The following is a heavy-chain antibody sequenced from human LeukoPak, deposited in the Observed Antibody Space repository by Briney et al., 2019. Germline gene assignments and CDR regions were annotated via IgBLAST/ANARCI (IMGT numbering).Heavy chain of an antibody. V-gene: IGHV4-61*01. CDR2: IYYSGST. Sequence: PSETLSLTCTVSGGSVSSGSYYWSWIRQPPGKGLEWVGNIYYSGSTNYNPSLKSRVTISLDTSKNQFSLKLSSVTAADTAVYYCARGDGGTTSLYYYYGMDVWGQGTTVTVSS. D-gene: IGHD1-1*01. J-gene: IGHJ6*02. CDR1: GGSVSSGSYY. CDR3: ARGDGGTTSLYYYYGMDV.